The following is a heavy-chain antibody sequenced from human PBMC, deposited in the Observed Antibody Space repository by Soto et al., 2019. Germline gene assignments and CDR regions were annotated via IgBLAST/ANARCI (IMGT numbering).Heavy chain of an antibody. V-gene: IGHV3-23*01. CDR3: AKGRQVVGSGLKPKHYFDY. D-gene: IGHD2-15*01. J-gene: IGHJ4*02. Sequence: GGSLRLSCAASGFTFSSYAMSWVRQAPGKGLEWVSAISGSGGSTYYADSVKGRFTISRDNSKNTLYLQMNSLRAEDTAVYYCAKGRQVVGSGLKPKHYFDYWGQGTLVTVSS. CDR1: GFTFSSYA. CDR2: ISGSGGST.